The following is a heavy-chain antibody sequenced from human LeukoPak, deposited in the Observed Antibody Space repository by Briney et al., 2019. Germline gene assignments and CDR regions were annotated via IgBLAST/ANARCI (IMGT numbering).Heavy chain of an antibody. J-gene: IGHJ5*02. D-gene: IGHD6-19*01. CDR2: ISGSGGST. CDR3: VRWGKEAGMDR. V-gene: IGHV3-23*01. CDR1: GFTFSSYA. Sequence: GGSLRLSCAASGFTFSSYAMSWVRQAPGKGREWVSAISGSGGSTYYADSVKGRFTISRDNSKESMFLQMNSLRVEEMAVYYCVRWGKEAGMDRWGQGTLVTVSS.